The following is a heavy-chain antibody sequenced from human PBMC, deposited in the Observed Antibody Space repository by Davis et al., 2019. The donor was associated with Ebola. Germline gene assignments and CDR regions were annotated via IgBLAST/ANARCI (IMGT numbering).Heavy chain of an antibody. CDR2: IYYTGDT. Sequence: SETLSLTCTVSGVSLSRPNYYWTWIRQSPGKGLEWIGYIYYTGDTKYNPSLRSRVTISTDTSKNQFSLKLSSVTVADTAVYYCARGTGPVDYWGQGTLVTVSS. V-gene: IGHV4-59*08. CDR3: ARGTGPVDY. CDR1: GVSLSRPNYY. D-gene: IGHD1-14*01. J-gene: IGHJ4*02.